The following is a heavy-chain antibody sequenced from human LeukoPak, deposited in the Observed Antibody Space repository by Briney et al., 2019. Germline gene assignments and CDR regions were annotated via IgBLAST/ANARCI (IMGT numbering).Heavy chain of an antibody. CDR3: ARHYYGGNSPLDY. Sequence: GGSLRLSCSVSGFIFRDFSMSWVRQAPGKGLEWVAKMNEYGSEIFYVDSVKGRFTISRDNAKNSLYLQMNSLRAEDTALYYCARHYYGGNSPLDYWGQGTLVTVSS. D-gene: IGHD4-23*01. J-gene: IGHJ4*02. V-gene: IGHV3-7*03. CDR1: GFIFRDFS. CDR2: MNEYGSEI.